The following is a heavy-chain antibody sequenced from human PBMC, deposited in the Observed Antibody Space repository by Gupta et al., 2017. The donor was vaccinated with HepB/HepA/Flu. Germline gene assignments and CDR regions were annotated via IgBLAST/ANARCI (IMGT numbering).Heavy chain of an antibody. D-gene: IGHD3-3*01. J-gene: IGHJ6*04. CDR1: GFNFSIYS. Sequence: EVQLVESGGGLEQPGGSLRLSCAASGFNFSIYSMTWVRQAPGKGLEWVSYISDSSSPIYYADSVKGRFTISRDNAKNSLNLQMNSLRDEDTGVYYCARGVRRFLEWLPTMDVWGKGTTVTVSS. V-gene: IGHV3-48*02. CDR3: ARGVRRFLEWLPTMDV. CDR2: ISDSSSPI.